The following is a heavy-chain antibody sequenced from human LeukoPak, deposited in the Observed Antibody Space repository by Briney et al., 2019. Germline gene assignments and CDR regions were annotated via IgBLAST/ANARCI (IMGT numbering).Heavy chain of an antibody. D-gene: IGHD4-23*01. CDR1: GFTFSTHW. V-gene: IGHV3-7*01. J-gene: IGHJ3*02. CDR3: ARDVPAYGGNPDAFDI. CDR2: IKQDGSEK. Sequence: PGGSLRLSCAASGFTFSTHWMSWVRQAPGKGLEWVANIKQDGSEKYYVDSVKGRFTISRDNAKNSLYLQMNSLRAEDTAVYYCARDVPAYGGNPDAFDIRGQGAMVTGSS.